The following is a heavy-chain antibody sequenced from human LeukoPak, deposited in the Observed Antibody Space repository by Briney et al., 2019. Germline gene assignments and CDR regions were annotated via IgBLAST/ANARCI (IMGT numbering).Heavy chain of an antibody. Sequence: GGSLRLSCAASGFTFDDYAMHWVRQAPGKGLEWVSGISWNSGSIGYADSVKGRFTISRDNAKNSLYLQMNSLRAEDTAVYYCARGGLLFFDYWGQGTLVTVSS. CDR3: ARGGLLFFDY. CDR1: GFTFDDYA. V-gene: IGHV3-9*01. D-gene: IGHD2-2*01. J-gene: IGHJ4*02. CDR2: ISWNSGSI.